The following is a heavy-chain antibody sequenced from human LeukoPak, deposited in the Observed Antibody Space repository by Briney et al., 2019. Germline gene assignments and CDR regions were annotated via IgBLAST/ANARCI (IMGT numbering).Heavy chain of an antibody. CDR2: IDHSGST. V-gene: IGHV4-34*01. CDR3: ARHKEWFRFPADFGMDV. CDR1: GGSFSGYY. D-gene: IGHD3-3*01. J-gene: IGHJ6*02. Sequence: SETLSFTCAVYGGSFSGYYWSWIRQPPGKGLEWIGEIDHSGSTNYNPSLKNRVTISIAASENQFSLKLNSVTAADTAVYYCARHKEWFRFPADFGMDVWGQGTTVTVSS.